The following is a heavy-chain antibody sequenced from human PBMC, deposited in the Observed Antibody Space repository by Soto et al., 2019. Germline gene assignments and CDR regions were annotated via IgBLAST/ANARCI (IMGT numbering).Heavy chain of an antibody. V-gene: IGHV4-39*01. Sequence: QLQLQESGPGLVKPSETLSLTCTVSGASISSSAYYWGWIRQPPGKGLEWIGTIKYSGTTYYNPSLKSRITITVDTPKKQFALKLNSVTAADTAVYHCARLRAVAGTMGYFDYWGQGTLVTVSS. CDR3: ARLRAVAGTMGYFDY. D-gene: IGHD6-19*01. J-gene: IGHJ4*02. CDR1: GASISSSAYY. CDR2: IKYSGTT.